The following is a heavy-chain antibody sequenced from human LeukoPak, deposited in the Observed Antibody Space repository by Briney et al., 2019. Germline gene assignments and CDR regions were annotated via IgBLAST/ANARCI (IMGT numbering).Heavy chain of an antibody. CDR1: GFAFSSYW. CDR3: AKDLGRWLQHPGQADY. J-gene: IGHJ4*02. D-gene: IGHD5-24*01. Sequence: PGGSLRLSCAASGFAFSSYWMSWVRQAPGKGLEWVAVISYDGSNKYYADSVKGRFTISRDNSKNTLYLQMNSLRAEDTAVYYCAKDLGRWLQHPGQADYWGQGTLVTVSS. CDR2: ISYDGSNK. V-gene: IGHV3-30*18.